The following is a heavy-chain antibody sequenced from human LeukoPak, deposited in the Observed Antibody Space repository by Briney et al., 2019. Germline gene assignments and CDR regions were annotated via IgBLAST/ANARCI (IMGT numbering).Heavy chain of an antibody. Sequence: SETLSLTCTVSGGSISSSSYYWGWIRQPPGKGLEWIGSIYYSGSTYYDPSLKSRVTISVDTSKNQFSLKLSSVTAADTAVYYCARLLIYDFWSGYSSFDYWGQGTLVTVSS. CDR3: ARLLIYDFWSGYSSFDY. CDR2: IYYSGST. J-gene: IGHJ4*02. V-gene: IGHV4-39*01. CDR1: GGSISSSSYY. D-gene: IGHD3-3*01.